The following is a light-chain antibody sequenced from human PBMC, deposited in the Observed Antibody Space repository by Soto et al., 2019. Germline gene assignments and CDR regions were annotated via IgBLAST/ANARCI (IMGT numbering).Light chain of an antibody. J-gene: IGLJ1*01. CDR2: DVN. V-gene: IGLV2-14*03. Sequence: QSVLTQPASVSGSPGQSITISCAGTSSDVGAYNYVSWYQHHPGKAPKLMIYDVNNRPSGDSNRFSGSKSGNTASLTISGLKAEDEADYYCSSWTSGDTYVFGSGTKVTVL. CDR1: SSDVGAYNY. CDR3: SSWTSGDTYV.